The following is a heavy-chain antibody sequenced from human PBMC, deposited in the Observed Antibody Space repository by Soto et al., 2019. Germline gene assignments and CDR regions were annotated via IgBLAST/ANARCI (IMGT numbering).Heavy chain of an antibody. V-gene: IGHV4-31*03. D-gene: IGHD3-9*01. CDR2: IHYSGST. J-gene: IGHJ3*02. Sequence: QVQLQESGPGQVKPSQTLSLTCIVSGGSISSGGYYWSWVRQHPGKGLEWIGYIHYSGSTYYNPSLTSRLTISVDTSKNQFSLKLSSVTAADTAVYFCARDGRDVLTGYHDAFDIWGQGTLVSVSS. CDR3: ARDGRDVLTGYHDAFDI. CDR1: GGSISSGGYY.